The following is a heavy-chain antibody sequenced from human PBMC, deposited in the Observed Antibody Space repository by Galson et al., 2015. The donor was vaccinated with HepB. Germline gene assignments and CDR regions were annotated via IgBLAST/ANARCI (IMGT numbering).Heavy chain of an antibody. J-gene: IGHJ5*02. V-gene: IGHV3-7*03. CDR2: IKQDGSEK. CDR3: AREPIQLWPNWFDP. Sequence: SLRLSCAASGFTFSSYWMSWVRQAPGKGLEWVANIKQDGSEKYYVDSVKGRFTISRDNAKNSLYLQMNSLRAEDTAVYYCAREPIQLWPNWFDPWGQGTLVTVSS. CDR1: GFTFSSYW. D-gene: IGHD5-18*01.